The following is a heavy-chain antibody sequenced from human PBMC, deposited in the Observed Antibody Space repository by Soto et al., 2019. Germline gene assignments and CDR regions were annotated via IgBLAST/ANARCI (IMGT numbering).Heavy chain of an antibody. CDR1: GFTVSGNY. CDR2: IYSDGGT. CDR3: ARGLYGSASWCYYGMDV. D-gene: IGHD3-10*01. J-gene: IGHJ6*02. V-gene: IGHV3-53*01. Sequence: EVQLVESGGGTIQPGGSLRLSCAASGFTVSGNYMSWVRQAPGKGLEWVSVIYSDGGTDYADSVKGRFTISRDNSKNTLYLQMNSLRAEDTAVFYCARGLYGSASWCYYGMDVWGQGTTVTVSS.